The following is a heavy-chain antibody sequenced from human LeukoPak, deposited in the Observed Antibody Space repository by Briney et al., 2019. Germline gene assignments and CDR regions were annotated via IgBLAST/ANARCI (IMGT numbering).Heavy chain of an antibody. J-gene: IGHJ4*02. CDR2: ISSSGSYI. D-gene: IGHD6-13*01. CDR1: GFTFSIYS. V-gene: IGHV3-21*01. CDR3: AREDASSWDY. Sequence: GGSLRLSCAASGFTFSIYSMDWVRQAPGKGLEWVSSISSSGSYIYYADSLKGRFTISRDNAKNSLYLLMNSLRAEDTAVYYCAREDASSWDYWGQGILVTVSS.